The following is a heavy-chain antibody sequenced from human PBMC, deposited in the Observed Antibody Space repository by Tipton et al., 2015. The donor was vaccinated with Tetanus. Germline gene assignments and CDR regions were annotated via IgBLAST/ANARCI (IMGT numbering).Heavy chain of an antibody. J-gene: IGHJ3*02. Sequence: SLRLSCAASGFRFSYSGMHWVRQAPGKGLEWVSDVDYSGASTFYADSVKGRFTISKDNSKSTLYLQVNSLRAEDTAVYYCAKRLSNVRMTRGAFDIWGQGTMVTVSS. D-gene: IGHD2/OR15-2a*01. CDR2: VDYSGAST. CDR3: AKRLSNVRMTRGAFDI. V-gene: IGHV3-NL1*01. CDR1: GFRFSYSG.